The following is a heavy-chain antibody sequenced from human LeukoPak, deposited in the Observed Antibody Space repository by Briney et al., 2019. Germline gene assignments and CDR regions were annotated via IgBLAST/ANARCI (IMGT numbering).Heavy chain of an antibody. V-gene: IGHV3-11*05. J-gene: IGHJ4*02. CDR1: RFTFSDYY. Sequence: KSGGNLRLYCAASRFTFSDYYMSWIPHAPRKELEGVSEIRRTSLYTYNADSVKGRFTTSRDNAKSSLYLQMNSLRGEDTAVYYCAREDRYSSSWYSDYWGQGTLVSVSS. CDR2: IRRTSLYT. CDR3: AREDRYSSSWYSDY. D-gene: IGHD6-13*01.